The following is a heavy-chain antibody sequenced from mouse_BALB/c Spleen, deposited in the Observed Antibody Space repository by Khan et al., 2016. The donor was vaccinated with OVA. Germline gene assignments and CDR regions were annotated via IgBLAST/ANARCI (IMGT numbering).Heavy chain of an antibody. V-gene: IGHV3-2*02. CDR2: ISYSGNI. D-gene: IGHD1-1*01. J-gene: IGHJ2*01. CDR1: GYSIISDYA. Sequence: EVQLQESGPGLVKPSQSLSLTCTVTGYSIISDYAWNWIRQFPGNKLEWMGYISYSGNIHYNPSLKSRISITRDTSKNQFFLQLNSVTTEDTATYYCARIYGGDFDYWGQGTTLTVSS. CDR3: ARIYGGDFDY.